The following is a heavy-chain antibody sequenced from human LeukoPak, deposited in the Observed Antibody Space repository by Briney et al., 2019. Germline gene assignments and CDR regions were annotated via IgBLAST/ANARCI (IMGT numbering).Heavy chain of an antibody. CDR3: AKTRAVDCSSTSCYFDY. J-gene: IGHJ4*02. D-gene: IGHD2-2*01. CDR2: ISGSGGST. Sequence: GGSLRLSCATSGFTFSSYAMSSVRQAPGKGLEWVSAISGSGGSTYYADSVKGRFPISRDNSKTTLYLQMNSLRAEDTAVYYCAKTRAVDCSSTSCYFDYWGQGTLVTVSS. CDR1: GFTFSSYA. V-gene: IGHV3-23*01.